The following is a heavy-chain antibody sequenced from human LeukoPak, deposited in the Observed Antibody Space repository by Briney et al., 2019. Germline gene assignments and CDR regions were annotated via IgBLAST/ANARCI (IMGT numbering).Heavy chain of an antibody. Sequence: PEGSLRLSCAASGFTFSSYWMSWVRQAPGKGLEWVANIKKDGSEKKYVDSVKGRFTISRDNAKNSLYLQMNSLRAEDTAVYYCAREGALTVTKDAFDIWGQGTMVTVSS. CDR3: AREGALTVTKDAFDI. D-gene: IGHD4-17*01. J-gene: IGHJ3*02. CDR1: GFTFSSYW. V-gene: IGHV3-7*01. CDR2: IKKDGSEK.